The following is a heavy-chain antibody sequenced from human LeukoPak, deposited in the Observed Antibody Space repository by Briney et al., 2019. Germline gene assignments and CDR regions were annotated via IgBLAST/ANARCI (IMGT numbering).Heavy chain of an antibody. J-gene: IGHJ3*01. CDR1: GGSSSNYY. CDR2: IHSSGST. CDR3: ARGIATITQDSFDV. Sequence: SETLSLTCTVSGGSSSNYYWSWIRQSAGKGLEWIGRIHSSGSTNFNPSLRSRVTMSADTSKHQFSLWLTSVTAADTALYYCARGIATITQDSFDVWGLGTMVTVSS. V-gene: IGHV4-4*07. D-gene: IGHD1-26*01.